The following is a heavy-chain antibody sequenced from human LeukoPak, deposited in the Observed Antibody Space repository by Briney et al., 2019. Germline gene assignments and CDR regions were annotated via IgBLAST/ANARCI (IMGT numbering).Heavy chain of an antibody. CDR1: GYRFIGYY. D-gene: IGHD3-10*01. CDR2: INCNTGGS. Sequence: ASVKVSCKASGYRFIGYYMHWVRQAPGQGLEWMGWINCNTGGSNSAQKFQGRVTMTRDTSNTTVYMELSSLRSDDTAVYYCARVMDFYGSGRSDFDYWGQGTLVTVS. V-gene: IGHV1-2*02. CDR3: ARVMDFYGSGRSDFDY. J-gene: IGHJ4*02.